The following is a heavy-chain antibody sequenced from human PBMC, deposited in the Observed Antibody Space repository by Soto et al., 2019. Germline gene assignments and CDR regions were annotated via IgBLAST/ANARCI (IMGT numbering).Heavy chain of an antibody. J-gene: IGHJ4*02. CDR1: GGSISSSSYY. CDR2: IYYSGST. V-gene: IGHV4-39*01. D-gene: IGHD2-15*01. Sequence: QLQLQESGPGLVKPSETLSLTCTVSGGSISSSSYYWGWIRQPPGKGLEWIGSIYYSGSTYYNPSLKSRVTISVDTSKNQFSLKLSSVTAADTAVYYCARRRGYCSGGSCYSQSNGVDNPLTIDYWGQGTLVTVSS. CDR3: ARRRGYCSGGSCYSQSNGVDNPLTIDY.